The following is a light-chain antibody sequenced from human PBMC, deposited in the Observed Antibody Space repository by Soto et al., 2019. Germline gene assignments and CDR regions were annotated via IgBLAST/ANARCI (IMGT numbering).Light chain of an antibody. CDR1: QDIDNF. J-gene: IGKJ3*01. CDR2: EAS. Sequence: DIQMTQSPSSLSASIGDRVTITCQASQDIDNFLDWYQHRPGKAPKRLIYEASNLETGVPSRFIGGRSGPNYPFTITSLQPEDFATYYCHQYANLPRAFGPGTQVHV. CDR3: HQYANLPRA. V-gene: IGKV1-33*01.